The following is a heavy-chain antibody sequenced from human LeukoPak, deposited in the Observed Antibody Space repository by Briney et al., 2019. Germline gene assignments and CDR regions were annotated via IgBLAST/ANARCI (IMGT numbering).Heavy chain of an antibody. CDR2: IGAAGAHT. J-gene: IGHJ3*02. D-gene: IGHD1-14*01. Sequence: GGSLRLSCAASGFRFSYHDMHWVRQAPGKGLEFVSSIGAAGAHTFYADSVKGRFTISRDNFQSTMYLQMDGLRPEDSAVYYCARELGGTKTGGFDIWGEGTVVTVSS. CDR3: ARELGGTKTGGFDI. CDR1: GFRFSYHD. V-gene: IGHV3-64*02.